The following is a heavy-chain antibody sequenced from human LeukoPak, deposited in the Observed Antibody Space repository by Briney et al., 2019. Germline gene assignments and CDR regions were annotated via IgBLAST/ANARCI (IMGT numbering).Heavy chain of an antibody. J-gene: IGHJ4*02. CDR3: GEDGHLNWGYYFDY. D-gene: IGHD7-27*01. CDR1: GFTFSSYA. Sequence: GGSLRLSCAASGFTFSSYAMSWVRQAPGKGLEWVSAISASGGSTYYVDSVKGRFTISRDTSKNTRYLQMSSLRAEDTAIYYCGEDGHLNWGYYFDYWGQGTLVTVSS. V-gene: IGHV3-23*01. CDR2: ISASGGST.